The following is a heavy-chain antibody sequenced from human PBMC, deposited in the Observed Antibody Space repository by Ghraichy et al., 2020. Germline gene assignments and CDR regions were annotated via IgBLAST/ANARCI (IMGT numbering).Heavy chain of an antibody. Sequence: GGSLRLSCAASGFAFSNFAMNWVRQAPGKGLEWVSGISGSGRRTYNSEAVKGRFTISRDNSRNTLYLQMNSLRVEDTAVYFCAKDQRRGGSESFDYWGQGTLVTVSS. CDR3: AKDQRRGGSESFDY. D-gene: IGHD3-10*01. CDR1: GFAFSNFA. CDR2: ISGSGRRT. J-gene: IGHJ4*02. V-gene: IGHV3-23*01.